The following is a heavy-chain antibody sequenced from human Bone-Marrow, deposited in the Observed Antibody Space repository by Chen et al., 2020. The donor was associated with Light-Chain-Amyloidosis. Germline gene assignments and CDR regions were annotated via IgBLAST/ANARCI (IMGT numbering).Heavy chain of an antibody. D-gene: IGHD5-12*01. J-gene: IGHJ4*02. Sequence: EVQLEQSGPEVKKPGESLKTSCKGSGYTLPNYWIGWVRQMPGKGLEWMGVIYPDDSDARYSPSFEGQVTISADKSITTAYLQWRSLKASDTAMYYCARRRDGYNFDYWGQGTLVTVSS. CDR3: ARRRDGYNFDY. CDR2: IYPDDSDA. CDR1: GYTLPNYW. V-gene: IGHV5-51*01.